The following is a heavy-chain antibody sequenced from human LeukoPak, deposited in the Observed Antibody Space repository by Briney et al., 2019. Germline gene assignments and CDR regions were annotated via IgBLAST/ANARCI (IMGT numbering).Heavy chain of an antibody. J-gene: IGHJ4*02. CDR2: INPNSGGT. CDR1: GYTFTGYY. D-gene: IGHD6-19*01. Sequence: GASVKVSCKASGYTFTGYYMHWVRQAPGQGLEWMGWINPNSGGTNYAQKFQGRVTMTRDTSISTAYMELSRLRSDDTAVYYCARSPYSSGWSTFDYWGQGTLVTVSS. CDR3: ARSPYSSGWSTFDY. V-gene: IGHV1-2*02.